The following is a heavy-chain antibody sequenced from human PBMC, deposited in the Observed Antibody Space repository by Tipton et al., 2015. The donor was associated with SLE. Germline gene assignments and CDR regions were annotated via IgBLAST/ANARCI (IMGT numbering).Heavy chain of an antibody. Sequence: TLSLTCTVSGGSISTSSYYWAWIRQPPGKGLEWIGEINHSGSTNYNPSLKSRVTISVDTSKNQFSLKLSSVTAADTAVYYCARGDSNGDFAYWGQGTLVTVSS. D-gene: IGHD3-22*01. CDR1: GGSISTSSYY. CDR3: ARGDSNGDFAY. V-gene: IGHV4-39*07. J-gene: IGHJ4*02. CDR2: INHSGST.